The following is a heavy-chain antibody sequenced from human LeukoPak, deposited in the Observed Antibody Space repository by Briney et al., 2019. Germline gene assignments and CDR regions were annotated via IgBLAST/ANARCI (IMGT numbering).Heavy chain of an antibody. CDR1: GGSISSYY. CDR2: IYYSGST. V-gene: IGHV4-59*01. J-gene: IGHJ6*03. Sequence: SETLSLTCTVSGGSISSYYWSWIRQPPGKGLEWIGYIYYSGSTNYNPSLKSRVTISVDTSKNQFSLKLSSVTAADTAVYYCARDRSSWHYYYMDVWGKGTTVTVSS. D-gene: IGHD6-13*01. CDR3: ARDRSSWHYYYMDV.